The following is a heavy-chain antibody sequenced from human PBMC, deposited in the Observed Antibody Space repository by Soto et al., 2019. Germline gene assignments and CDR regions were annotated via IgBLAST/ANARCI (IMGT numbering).Heavy chain of an antibody. V-gene: IGHV7-4-1*01. CDR1: GYNFNSHS. CDR3: ARDRASGSFDY. Sequence: QVQLVQSGSESMQPGASVKVSCKGSGYNFNSHSINWLRQAPGQGLEWMGWINPNTGNSTYEQGFTGRFVFSVDTSVSTVYLQIFSLKADDSAVYYCARDRASGSFDYCGQGTLVTVSS. CDR2: INPNTGNS. D-gene: IGHD1-26*01. J-gene: IGHJ4*02.